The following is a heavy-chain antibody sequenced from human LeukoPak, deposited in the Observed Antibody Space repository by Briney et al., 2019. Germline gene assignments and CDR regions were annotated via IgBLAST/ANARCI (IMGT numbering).Heavy chain of an antibody. CDR2: ISGSGGST. V-gene: IGHV3-23*01. CDR3: AKGVAAGPSRHFDY. Sequence: GGSLRLSCAATGFTFSSYALSWVRQAPGKWLDWVSAISGSGGSTYYADSVKGRFTISRDNSKNTLYLQMNSLRAEDTAVYYCAKGVAAGPSRHFDYWGQGTLVTVSS. D-gene: IGHD6-13*01. CDR1: GFTFSSYA. J-gene: IGHJ4*02.